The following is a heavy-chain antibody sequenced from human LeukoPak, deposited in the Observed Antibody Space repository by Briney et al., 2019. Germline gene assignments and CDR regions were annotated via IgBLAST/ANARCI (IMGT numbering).Heavy chain of an antibody. D-gene: IGHD2-21*02. J-gene: IGHJ4*02. Sequence: SETLSLTCAVYGGSFSGYYWSWIRQPPGKGLEWIGEINHSGSTNYNPSLKSRVTISVDTSKNQFSLKLSSVTAADTAVHYCAREGGVVTTIVFDYWGQGTLVTVSS. CDR2: INHSGST. CDR3: AREGGVVTTIVFDY. V-gene: IGHV4-34*01. CDR1: GGSFSGYY.